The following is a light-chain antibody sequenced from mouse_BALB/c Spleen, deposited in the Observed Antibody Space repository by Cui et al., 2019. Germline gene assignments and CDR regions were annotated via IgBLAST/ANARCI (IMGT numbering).Light chain of an antibody. CDR3: HQWSSYPWT. CDR2: STS. Sequence: QIVLTQSPATMSASLGDDITLTCSASSSVSYMHWYQQKSGTSPKLLIYSTSNLASGVPSRFSGSGSGTFYSLTISSVEAEDAADYYCHQWSSYPWTVGGGTKLEIK. CDR1: SSVSY. V-gene: IGKV4-80*01. J-gene: IGKJ1*01.